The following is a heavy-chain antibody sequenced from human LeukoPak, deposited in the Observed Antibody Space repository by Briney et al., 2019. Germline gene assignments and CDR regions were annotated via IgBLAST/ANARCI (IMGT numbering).Heavy chain of an antibody. CDR2: IYTSGSI. D-gene: IGHD3-10*01. CDR3: ARDSGTTGEGKFDP. CDR1: GGSISSYY. Sequence: PSETLSLTCTVSGGSISSYYWSWIRQPAGKGLEWIGRIYTSGSITYNPSLKSRVSMSVDTSKNQFSLKLSSVTAADTAVYYCARDSGTTGEGKFDPWGQGTLVTVSS. V-gene: IGHV4-4*07. J-gene: IGHJ5*02.